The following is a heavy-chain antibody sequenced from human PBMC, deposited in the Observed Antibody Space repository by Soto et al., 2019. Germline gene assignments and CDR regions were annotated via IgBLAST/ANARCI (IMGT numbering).Heavy chain of an antibody. Sequence: QVRLVESGGGVVQPGRSLRLSCAVSGLNFDNYGMHWVRQAPGKGLEWVALISYDGGIRYYGDSVKGRFTISRDNSKNTLYLQMNSLRADDSAVYYCARNGIAATTVSGWFDPWGQGTLVTVSS. CDR3: ARNGIAATTVSGWFDP. CDR2: ISYDGGIR. V-gene: IGHV3-30-3*01. CDR1: GLNFDNYG. J-gene: IGHJ5*02. D-gene: IGHD4-17*01.